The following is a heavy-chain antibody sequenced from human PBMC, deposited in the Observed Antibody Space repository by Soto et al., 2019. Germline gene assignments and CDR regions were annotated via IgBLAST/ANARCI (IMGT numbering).Heavy chain of an antibody. CDR1: GFTFSRYA. CDR2: ISSNSAYI. CDR3: TRDASRDSSARGWFDP. V-gene: IGHV3-21*01. J-gene: IGHJ5*02. D-gene: IGHD6-13*01. Sequence: PGGSLRLSCAASGFTFSRYAMSWVRQAPGKGLEWVSTISSNSAYIYYTDALRGRFTISRDNAKNSLHLQMNSLRAEDTAVYYCTRDASRDSSARGWFDPWGPGTLVNVSS.